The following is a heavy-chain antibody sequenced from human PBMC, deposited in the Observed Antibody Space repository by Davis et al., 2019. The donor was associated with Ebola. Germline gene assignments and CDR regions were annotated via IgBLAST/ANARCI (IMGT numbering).Heavy chain of an antibody. J-gene: IGHJ6*02. CDR3: GGGRCSGGSCYSSVDV. CDR2: IWYDGDNK. CDR1: GFTFSTYG. D-gene: IGHD2-15*01. Sequence: GESLKISCAASGFTFSTYGMHWVRQAPGKGLEWVGVIWYDGDNKYYADSVKGRFTISRDNSKNTLYLQMNSLRADDTAVYYCGGGRCSGGSCYSSVDVWGQGTTVTVSS. V-gene: IGHV3-33*01.